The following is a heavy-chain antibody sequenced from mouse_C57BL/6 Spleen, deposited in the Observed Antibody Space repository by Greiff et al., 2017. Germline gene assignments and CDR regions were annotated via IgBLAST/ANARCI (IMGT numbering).Heavy chain of an antibody. CDR2: IDPSDSYT. CDR3: ARSNYSGSSYLDY. CDR1: GYTFTSYW. J-gene: IGHJ2*01. D-gene: IGHD1-1*01. Sequence: QVQLQQPGAELVMPGASVKLSCKASGYTFTSYWMHWVKQRPGQGLEWIGEIDPSDSYTNYNQKFKGKSTLTVDKSSSTAYMQLSSLTSENSAVYYCARSNYSGSSYLDYWGQGTPLTVSS. V-gene: IGHV1-69*01.